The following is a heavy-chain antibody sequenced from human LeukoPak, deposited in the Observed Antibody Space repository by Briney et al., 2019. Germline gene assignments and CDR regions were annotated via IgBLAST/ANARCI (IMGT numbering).Heavy chain of an antibody. V-gene: IGHV3-23*01. CDR1: GFTFNSYA. CDR3: AKEGGGAVAGTEWDY. CDR2: ISGSAVTT. Sequence: GGSLRLSCTASGFTFNSYAMSWVRQAPGKGLEWVSTISGSAVTTHYADSVKGRFTISRDNSKNTLYLQMNSLRAEDTAIYYCAKEGGGAVAGTEWDYWGQGTLVTVSS. D-gene: IGHD6-19*01. J-gene: IGHJ4*02.